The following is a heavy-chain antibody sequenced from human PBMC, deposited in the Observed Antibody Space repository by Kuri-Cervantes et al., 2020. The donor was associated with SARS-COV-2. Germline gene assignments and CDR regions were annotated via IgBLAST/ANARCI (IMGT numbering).Heavy chain of an antibody. D-gene: IGHD3-3*01. CDR3: ARDLWGGNGLLDY. J-gene: IGHJ4*02. CDR2: IYSGGKT. Sequence: GESLKISCAASGFNVSGNYKSWVRQAPGKGLGWGSVIYSGGKTFFADSVKGRFTISRDESKNTLYLQMNSLRAEDTAVYYCARDLWGGNGLLDYWGQGTQVTVSS. V-gene: IGHV3-66*02. CDR1: GFNVSGNY.